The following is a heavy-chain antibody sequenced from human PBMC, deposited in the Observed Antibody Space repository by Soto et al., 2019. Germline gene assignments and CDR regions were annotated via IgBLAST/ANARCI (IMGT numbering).Heavy chain of an antibody. Sequence: GESLNISCKGSGYSFTSYWIGWVRQMPGKGLECMGIIYPGDSDTRSSSSFQGQVTISAEKSISTAYPQWSSLKASDTAMYYCASSPEKGALDYLGQGTLVTVSS. CDR2: IYPGDSDT. CDR3: ASSPEKGALDY. J-gene: IGHJ4*02. CDR1: GYSFTSYW. D-gene: IGHD3-16*01. V-gene: IGHV5-51*01.